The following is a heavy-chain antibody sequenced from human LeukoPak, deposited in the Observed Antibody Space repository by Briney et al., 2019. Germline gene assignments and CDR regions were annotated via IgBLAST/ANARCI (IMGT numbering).Heavy chain of an antibody. CDR1: GYTFTSYD. Sequence: ASVKVSCKASGYTFTSYDINWVRQATGQGLEWMGWMNPNSGNTGYAQKFQGRVTMTRDTSISTAYMELSSLRSEGTGVYYCARAPAPYSSRWSSITYYYYYYGMDVWGQGTPVTVSS. CDR3: ARAPAPYSSRWSSITYYYYYYGMDV. J-gene: IGHJ6*02. V-gene: IGHV1-8*01. CDR2: MNPNSGNT. D-gene: IGHD6-13*01.